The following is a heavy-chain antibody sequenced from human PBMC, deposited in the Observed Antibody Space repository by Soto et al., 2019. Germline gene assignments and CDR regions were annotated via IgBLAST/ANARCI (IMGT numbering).Heavy chain of an antibody. D-gene: IGHD3-16*01. CDR1: GYSFTNSG. V-gene: IGHV1-18*01. Sequence: ASVKVSCETSGYSFTNSGITWVRQAPGKGLEWMGWISPYNGNTNYAEKIQGRGTMTTDTSTRTAYMELSSLTSDDTAVYYCARHPAKFVNAYSHYYGMYVWGRG. CDR3: ARHPAKFVNAYSHYYGMYV. J-gene: IGHJ6*02. CDR2: ISPYNGNT.